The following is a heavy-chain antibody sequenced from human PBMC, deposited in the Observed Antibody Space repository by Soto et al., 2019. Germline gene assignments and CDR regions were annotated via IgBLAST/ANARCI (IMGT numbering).Heavy chain of an antibody. Sequence: GESLKISCKGSGYTFTDYWIGWVRQLPGKGLEWMGIIYPGDSDTRYSPSFQGHVTITVDKSTSTAYLQWNTLKASDTAMYYCARDIGNFRYYYYAMDVWGKGTTVTVSS. V-gene: IGHV5-51*01. D-gene: IGHD2-15*01. J-gene: IGHJ6*04. CDR2: IYPGDSDT. CDR1: GYTFTDYW. CDR3: ARDIGNFRYYYYAMDV.